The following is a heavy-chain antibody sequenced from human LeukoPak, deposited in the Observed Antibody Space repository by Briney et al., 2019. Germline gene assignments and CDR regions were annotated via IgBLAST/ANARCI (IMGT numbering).Heavy chain of an antibody. D-gene: IGHD3-9*01. CDR2: INPNSGGT. CDR1: GYTFTRYY. CDR3: ARDIFWAGAPEIDDY. Sequence: GASVKVSCKASGYTFTRYYMHWVRQAPGQGLEWMGWINPNSGGTNYAQTFQGRVTITRDTSISTDYMELSRLRPDDTALYYCARDIFWAGAPEIDDYWGQGTLVTVSS. J-gene: IGHJ4*02. V-gene: IGHV1-2*02.